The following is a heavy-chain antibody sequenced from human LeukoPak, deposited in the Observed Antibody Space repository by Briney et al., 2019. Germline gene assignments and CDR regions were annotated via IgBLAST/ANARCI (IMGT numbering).Heavy chain of an antibody. CDR1: GFTFSSYA. V-gene: IGHV3-53*01. D-gene: IGHD5-12*01. CDR3: ARGRGYGAYDWNDY. CDR2: IHSGGAT. J-gene: IGHJ4*02. Sequence: GGSLRLSCAASGFTFSSYAMSWVRQAPGKGLEWVSVIHSGGATYYADSVKGRFTISRDSSKNTLYLQMNNLRAEDTAVYYCARGRGYGAYDWNDYWGQGTLVTVSS.